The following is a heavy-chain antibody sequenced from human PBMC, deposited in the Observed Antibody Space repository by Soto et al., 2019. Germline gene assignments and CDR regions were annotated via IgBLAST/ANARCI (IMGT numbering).Heavy chain of an antibody. CDR2: IIPIFGTP. CDR3: ARHLGGNHYSYGMDV. D-gene: IGHD3-16*01. CDR1: GGTFSRYA. J-gene: IGHJ6*02. Sequence: QVQLVQSGAEVKKPGSSVKVSCKASGGTFSRYAISWVPHAPGQGLEWMGGIIPIFGTPDYAQRFQGRVTITADESTSTLYMELSSLRSEDTPVYYCARHLGGNHYSYGMDVWGQGTTVTVSS. V-gene: IGHV1-69*12.